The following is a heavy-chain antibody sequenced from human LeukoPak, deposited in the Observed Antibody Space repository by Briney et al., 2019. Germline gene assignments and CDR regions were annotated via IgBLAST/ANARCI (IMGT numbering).Heavy chain of an antibody. CDR2: IDWDDDK. J-gene: IGHJ4*02. Sequence: SGPTLVNPTQTRTLTCTFSGFSLSTSAMCVSWIGRPPGKALEWHGRIDWDDDKYYSTSLKTSLTISKDTSKNHVVLTMTNMDPVDTATYYCARTYYYDSSGYYFDYWGQGTLVTVSS. CDR1: GFSLSTSAMC. V-gene: IGHV2-70*11. CDR3: ARTYYYDSSGYYFDY. D-gene: IGHD3-22*01.